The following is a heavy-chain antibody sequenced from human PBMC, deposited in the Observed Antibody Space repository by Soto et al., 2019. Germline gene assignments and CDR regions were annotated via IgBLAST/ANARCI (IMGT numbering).Heavy chain of an antibody. J-gene: IGHJ4*02. D-gene: IGHD3-10*01. Sequence: PSETLSLTCAVSDGSISSSNWWSWVRQPPGKGLEWIGEIYHSGSINYNLSLKSRVTISVDKSKNQFSLKLSSVTAADTAVYYCASKGYASGVFDSWGQGTLVTVS. V-gene: IGHV4-4*02. CDR2: IYHSGSI. CDR1: DGSISSSNW. CDR3: ASKGYASGVFDS.